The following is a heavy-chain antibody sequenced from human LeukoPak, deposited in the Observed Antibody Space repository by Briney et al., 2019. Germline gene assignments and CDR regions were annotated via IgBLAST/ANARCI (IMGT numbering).Heavy chain of an antibody. V-gene: IGHV1-69*04. CDR2: IIPILGIA. CDR3: ARESKVTTVINT. CDR1: GGTFSSYA. J-gene: IGHJ5*02. Sequence: SVKVSCKASGGTFSSYAISWVRQAPGQGLEWMGRIIPILGIANYAQKFQGRVTITADKSTSTAYMEPSSLRSGDTAVYYCARESKVTTVINTWGQGTLVTVSS. D-gene: IGHD4-17*01.